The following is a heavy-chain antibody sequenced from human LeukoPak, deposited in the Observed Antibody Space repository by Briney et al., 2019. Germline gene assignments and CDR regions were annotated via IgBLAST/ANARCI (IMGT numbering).Heavy chain of an antibody. CDR1: GFTFDDYA. J-gene: IGHJ2*01. CDR2: ISWNSGCI. Sequence: GRSLRLSCAASGFTFDDYAMHWVRQPPGKDLEWVSGISWNSGCIGYADSVKDRFTISRDNAKNSLYLQMNSLRAEDTALYYCAKDVAGIYWYFDLWGRGTLVTVSS. D-gene: IGHD1-26*01. V-gene: IGHV3-9*01. CDR3: AKDVAGIYWYFDL.